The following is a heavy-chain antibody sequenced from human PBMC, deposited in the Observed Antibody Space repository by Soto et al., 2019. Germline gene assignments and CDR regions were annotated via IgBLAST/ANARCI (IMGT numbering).Heavy chain of an antibody. CDR1: GFTFSDAL. CDR2: IKSNTDGGTT. CDR3: VATLSGDPYPLDR. V-gene: IGHV3-15*07. Sequence: PWGSLRLSCAASGFTFSDALRNWVCQAPGKGLEWVGRIKSNTDGGTTDYAAPVKGRFTISRDDSGNTLYLQMNSLRAEDTAVYYCVATLSGDPYPLDRWGQGNLVTVS. J-gene: IGHJ4*02. D-gene: IGHD7-27*01.